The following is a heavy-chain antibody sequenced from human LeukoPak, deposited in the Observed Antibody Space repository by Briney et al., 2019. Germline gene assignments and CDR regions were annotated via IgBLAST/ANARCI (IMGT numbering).Heavy chain of an antibody. CDR2: IYSGGST. CDR3: ARSVYDILTGYPNWFDP. Sequence: GGSLRLSCASSGFTVSSNYMSWVRQAPGKGLEWVSVIYSGGSTYYADSVKGRFTISRDNSKNTLYLQMNSLRAEDTAVYYCARSVYDILTGYPNWFDPWGQGTLVTVSS. J-gene: IGHJ5*02. D-gene: IGHD3-9*01. CDR1: GFTVSSNY. V-gene: IGHV3-66*01.